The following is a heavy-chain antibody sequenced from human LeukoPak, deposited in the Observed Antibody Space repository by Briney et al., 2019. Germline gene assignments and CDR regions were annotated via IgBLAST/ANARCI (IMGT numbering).Heavy chain of an antibody. Sequence: PSETLSLTCSVSGGSISRDDYYWSWIRQPPGTGLEWIAYIYHTGSTYYNPSLKSRVTMSVDTSKNQFSLNLSSVTAADTAVYYCASVRSGYHFDYWGQGTLVTVSS. CDR1: GGSISRDDYY. J-gene: IGHJ4*02. V-gene: IGHV4-30-4*01. D-gene: IGHD3-3*01. CDR2: IYHTGST. CDR3: ASVRSGYHFDY.